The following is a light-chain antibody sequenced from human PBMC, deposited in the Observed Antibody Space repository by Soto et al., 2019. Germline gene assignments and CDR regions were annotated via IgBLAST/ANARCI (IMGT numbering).Light chain of an antibody. J-gene: IGKJ1*01. V-gene: IGKV3-11*01. Sequence: EIVLTQSPATLSLSPGERATLSCRASPRVSSYLAWYQQPPGQAPRILIYDASERSTGIPARVSGSGSGTEFTLTISSLQSEDLAVYYCQQYNNWPPWTFGQGTKVDI. CDR3: QQYNNWPPWT. CDR1: PRVSSY. CDR2: DAS.